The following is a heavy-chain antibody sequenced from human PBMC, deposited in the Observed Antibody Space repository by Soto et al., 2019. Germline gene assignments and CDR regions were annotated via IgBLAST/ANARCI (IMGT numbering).Heavy chain of an antibody. J-gene: IGHJ4*02. Sequence: QVQLQESGPGLVKPSQTLSLTCNVSGVSIGSGDYYWSWIRQPPGKGLEWIAYIYISGTTYYNPPLKSRLTISLDTSRNVFSLKLRSVTAAGTAVYYCARVPPPYSFSYDDWGQGTLVTVSS. CDR1: GVSIGSGDYY. CDR3: ARVPPPYSFSYDD. V-gene: IGHV4-30-4*01. D-gene: IGHD5-12*01. CDR2: IYISGTT.